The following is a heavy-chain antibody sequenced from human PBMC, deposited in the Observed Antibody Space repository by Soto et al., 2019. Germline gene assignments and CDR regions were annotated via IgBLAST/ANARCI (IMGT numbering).Heavy chain of an antibody. Sequence: PETLSLTCGVSGGTVASSHWWSWVRQSPGRGLEWIGNVYHTGDTNFNPSLQSRVTFSVDKSNNQFSLRLTSVTAADTAVYFCAREIVTAGGKNYFDPWGPGTRVTGS. CDR3: AREIVTAGGKNYFDP. D-gene: IGHD2-21*02. CDR2: VYHTGDT. CDR1: GGTVASSHW. J-gene: IGHJ5*02. V-gene: IGHV4-4*01.